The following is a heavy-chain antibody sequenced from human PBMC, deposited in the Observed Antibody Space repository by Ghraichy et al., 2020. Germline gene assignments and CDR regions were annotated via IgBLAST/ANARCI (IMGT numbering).Heavy chain of an antibody. J-gene: IGHJ3*02. Sequence: SETLSLTCTVSGYSINSGGHYWSWLRQHPGKGLEWIGYIFYTGLTDYNPSLKSRTTISIDTSKNQFSLKLTSVTAADTAIYFCARDLYASSGVLFDIWGQGTRVTVSS. CDR1: GYSINSGGHY. CDR3: ARDLYASSGVLFDI. D-gene: IGHD2-2*01. CDR2: IFYTGLT. V-gene: IGHV4-31*03.